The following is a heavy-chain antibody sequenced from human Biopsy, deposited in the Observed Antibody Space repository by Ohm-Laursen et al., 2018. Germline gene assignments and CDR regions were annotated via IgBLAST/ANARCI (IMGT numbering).Heavy chain of an antibody. V-gene: IGHV3-21*01. CDR2: ISETSSHI. CDR3: ARDSSRRAREGGMDG. J-gene: IGHJ6*02. D-gene: IGHD6-6*01. CDR1: GFSVRSYD. Sequence: SLRLSCAASGFSVRSYDMNWVRQAPAKGLEWISYISETSSHIYDADSVRGRFTVARDIAKNSLYLQLNSLRVEDTAVYYCARDSSRRAREGGMDGWGQGATVTVSS.